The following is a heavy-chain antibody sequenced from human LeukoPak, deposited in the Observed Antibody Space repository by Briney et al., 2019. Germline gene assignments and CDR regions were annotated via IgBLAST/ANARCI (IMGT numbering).Heavy chain of an antibody. J-gene: IGHJ5*02. CDR2: IYYSGST. D-gene: IGHD3-10*01. CDR1: GGSISSYY. CDR3: GRDPTYYYGSGSYSPKALNGIDP. V-gene: IGHV4-59*12. Sequence: SETLSLTCTVSGGSISSYYWSWIRQPPGKGLEWIGYIYYSGSTNYNPSLKSRVTISVDTSKNQFPLKLSSLTAADTAVYYCGRDPTYYYGSGSYSPKALNGIDPWGQGTLVTVSS.